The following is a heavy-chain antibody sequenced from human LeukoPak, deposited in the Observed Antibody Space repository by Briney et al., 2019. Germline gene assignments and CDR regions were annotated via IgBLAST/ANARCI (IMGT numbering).Heavy chain of an antibody. D-gene: IGHD6-19*01. V-gene: IGHV3-23*01. J-gene: IGHJ4*02. Sequence: GSLRLSCAASGFTFSSYEMNWVRQAPGKGLEWVSAISGSGGSTYYADSVKGRFTISRDNSKNTLYLQMNSLRAEDTAVYYCAKDRLTVAGTGTFDYWGQGTLVTVSS. CDR3: AKDRLTVAGTGTFDY. CDR1: GFTFSSYE. CDR2: ISGSGGST.